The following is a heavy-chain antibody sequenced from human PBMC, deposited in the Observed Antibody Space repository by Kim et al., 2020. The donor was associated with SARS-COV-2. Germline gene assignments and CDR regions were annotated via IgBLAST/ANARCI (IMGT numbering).Heavy chain of an antibody. CDR2: IWYDGSNK. J-gene: IGHJ6*02. CDR3: AKDPNVDIVNGGYYGMDV. Sequence: GGSLRLSCAASGFTFSTYGMHWVRQAPGKGLEWVAVIWYDGSNKYYADSVKGRFTISRDNSKNTLYLQMNSLRAEDTAVYYCAKDPNVDIVNGGYYGMDVWGQGTTVTVSS. V-gene: IGHV3-33*06. CDR1: GFTFSTYG. D-gene: IGHD5-12*01.